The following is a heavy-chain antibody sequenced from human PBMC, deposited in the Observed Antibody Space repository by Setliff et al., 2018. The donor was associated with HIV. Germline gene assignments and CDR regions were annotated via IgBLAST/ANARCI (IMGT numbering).Heavy chain of an antibody. J-gene: IGHJ3*02. Sequence: GESLKLSCTASGFTFGDYAMSWVRQAPGKGLEWVGFIRSKAYGGTTEYAAPVKDRFTVSRDDSKSIAYLQINSLKTEDTAVYYCTRDKGYAFDIWGQGTMVTVSS. CDR1: GFTFGDYA. CDR3: TRDKGYAFDI. D-gene: IGHD5-18*01. V-gene: IGHV3-49*04. CDR2: IRSKAYGGTT.